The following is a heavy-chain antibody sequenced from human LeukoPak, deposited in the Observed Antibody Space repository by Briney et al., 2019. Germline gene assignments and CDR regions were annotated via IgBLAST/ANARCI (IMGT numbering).Heavy chain of an antibody. J-gene: IGHJ3*02. CDR1: GGSISSGDYY. V-gene: IGHV4-30-4*01. Sequence: PQTLSLTCTVSGGSISSGDYYWSWIRQPPGKGLEWIGYIYYSGSTYYNPSLKSRVTISVDTSKNQFSLKLSSVTAADTAVYYCARSDSSGWRGAFDIWGQGTMVTVSS. D-gene: IGHD3-22*01. CDR3: ARSDSSGWRGAFDI. CDR2: IYYSGST.